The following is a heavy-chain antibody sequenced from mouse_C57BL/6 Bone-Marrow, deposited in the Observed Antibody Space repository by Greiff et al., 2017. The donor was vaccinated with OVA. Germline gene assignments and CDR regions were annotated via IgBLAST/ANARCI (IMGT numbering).Heavy chain of an antibody. Sequence: QVQLKQSGAELARPGASVKLSCKASGYTFTSYGISWVKQSTGQGLEWIGEIYPRSGNTYYNEKFKGKATLTADKSSSTAYMVLRSLTSEDSAVYFCARSGLRVPSWYFDVWGTGTTVTVSS. J-gene: IGHJ1*03. CDR3: ARSGLRVPSWYFDV. CDR1: GYTFTSYG. CDR2: IYPRSGNT. D-gene: IGHD2-4*01. V-gene: IGHV1-81*01.